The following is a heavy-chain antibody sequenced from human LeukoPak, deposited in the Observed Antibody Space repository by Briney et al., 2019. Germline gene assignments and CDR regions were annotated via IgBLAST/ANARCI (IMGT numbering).Heavy chain of an antibody. CDR2: IRSKANSYAT. J-gene: IGHJ6*04. V-gene: IGHV3-73*01. CDR3: TRRTSSGWYDYYYGMDV. D-gene: IGHD6-19*01. CDR1: GFTFSGSA. Sequence: PGGSLRLSCAASGFTFSGSAMLWVRQASGKGLEWVGRIRSKANSYATAYAASVKGRFTISRDDPKNTAYLQMNSLKTEDTAVYYCTRRTSSGWYDYYYGMDVWGKGTTVTVSS.